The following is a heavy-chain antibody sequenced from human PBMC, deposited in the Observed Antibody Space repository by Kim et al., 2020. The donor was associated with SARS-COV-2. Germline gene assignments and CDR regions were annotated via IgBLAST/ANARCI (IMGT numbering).Heavy chain of an antibody. V-gene: IGHV3-48*02. CDR1: GFTFSSYS. CDR3: ARDGWGGYCSGGSCDYWYFDL. J-gene: IGHJ2*01. Sequence: GGSLRLSCAASGFTFSSYSMNWVRQDPGKGLEWVSYISISSSTIYYADSVKGRFTISRDNAKNSLYLQMNSLRDEDTAVYYCARDGWGGYCSGGSCDYWYFDLWGRGTLVTVSS. CDR2: ISISSSTI. D-gene: IGHD2-15*01.